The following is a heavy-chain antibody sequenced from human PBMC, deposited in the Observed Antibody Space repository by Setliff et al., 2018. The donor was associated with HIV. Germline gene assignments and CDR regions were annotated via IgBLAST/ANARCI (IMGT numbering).Heavy chain of an antibody. D-gene: IGHD5-18*01. J-gene: IGHJ4*02. V-gene: IGHV4-39*01. Sequence: SETLSLTCSVSGDSISDTTYYWGWIRQPPGKGLEWIGSIYYSGSTYYNPSLKSRVTISVDTSKNQFSLKLGSVTAADTAVYYCARQDSYSYGYNYFDYWGQGTLVTVSS. CDR3: ARQDSYSYGYNYFDY. CDR2: IYYSGST. CDR1: GDSISDTTYY.